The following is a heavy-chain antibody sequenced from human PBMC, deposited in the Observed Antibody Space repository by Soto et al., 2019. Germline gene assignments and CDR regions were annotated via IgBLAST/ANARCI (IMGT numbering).Heavy chain of an antibody. CDR2: ISYDGSNK. Sequence: QVQLVESGGGVVQPGRSLRLSCAASGFTFSSYAMQWVRQAPGKGLEWVAVISYDGSNKYYADSVKGRFTISRDNSKNTLYLQMNSLRAEDTAVYYCARDKDGYSMFASGMDVWGQGTTVTVSS. CDR3: ARDKDGYSMFASGMDV. CDR1: GFTFSSYA. V-gene: IGHV3-30-3*01. J-gene: IGHJ6*02. D-gene: IGHD5-18*01.